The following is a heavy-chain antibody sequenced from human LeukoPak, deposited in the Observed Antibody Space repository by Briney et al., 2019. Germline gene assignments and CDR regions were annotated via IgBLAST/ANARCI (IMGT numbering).Heavy chain of an antibody. CDR1: GGSISSSSYY. CDR3: ARMYSGSCSDY. Sequence: SETLSLTCTVSGGSISSSSYYWGWIRQAPGKGLEWIGSIYYSGSTYYNPSLKSRVTISVDTSKNQFSLKLSSVTAADTAVYYCARMYSGSCSDYWGQGTLVTVSS. J-gene: IGHJ4*02. CDR2: IYYSGST. D-gene: IGHD1-26*01. V-gene: IGHV4-39*07.